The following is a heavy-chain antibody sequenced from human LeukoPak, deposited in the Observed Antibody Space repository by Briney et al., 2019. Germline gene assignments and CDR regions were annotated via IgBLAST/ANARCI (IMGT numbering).Heavy chain of an antibody. D-gene: IGHD6-19*01. CDR3: ARGRQWLAMWEVTPSTDYFDY. CDR1: GFTFSSYS. CDR2: ISSSSSYI. V-gene: IGHV3-21*01. Sequence: PGGSLRLSCAASGFTFSSYSMNWVRQAPGKGLEWVSSISSSSSYIYYADSVKGRFTISRDNAKNSLYLQMNSLRAEDTAVYYCARGRQWLAMWEVTPSTDYFDYWGQGTLVTVSS. J-gene: IGHJ4*02.